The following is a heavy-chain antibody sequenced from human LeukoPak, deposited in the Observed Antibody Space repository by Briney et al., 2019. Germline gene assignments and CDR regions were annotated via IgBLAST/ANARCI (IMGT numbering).Heavy chain of an antibody. J-gene: IGHJ2*01. CDR2: SRNKANSYTT. CDR3: ARDLIAVAGIGPLYFDL. V-gene: IGHV3-72*01. Sequence: GGSLRLSCAASGFAFSDHYMDWVRQAPGKGLEWVGRSRNKANSYTTEYAASVKGRFTISRDASKNSLYLQMNSLKTEDTAVYYCARDLIAVAGIGPLYFDLWGRGTLVTVSS. D-gene: IGHD6-19*01. CDR1: GFAFSDHY.